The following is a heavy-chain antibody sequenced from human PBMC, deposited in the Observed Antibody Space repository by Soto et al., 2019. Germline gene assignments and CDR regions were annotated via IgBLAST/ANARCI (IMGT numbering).Heavy chain of an antibody. CDR1: GFTFSTYA. Sequence: QVHLVESGGGVVQPGRSLRLSCAASGFTFSTYAMHWVRQAPGKGLEWVAVISYDGTNKYYADSVKGRFTISRDNSKNTLYLQMNSLRAEDTALYSCARGVDYYCDDSGYCRDNWFDPWGQRTLVTVSS. J-gene: IGHJ5*02. V-gene: IGHV3-30-3*01. D-gene: IGHD3-22*01. CDR2: ISYDGTNK. CDR3: ARGVDYYCDDSGYCRDNWFDP.